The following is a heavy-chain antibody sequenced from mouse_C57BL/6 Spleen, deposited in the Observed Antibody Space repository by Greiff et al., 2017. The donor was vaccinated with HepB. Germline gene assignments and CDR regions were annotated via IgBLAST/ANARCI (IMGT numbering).Heavy chain of an antibody. CDR1: GFTFSDYG. V-gene: IGHV5-17*01. J-gene: IGHJ4*01. CDR3: AIITTVEGDYYAMDY. CDR2: ISSGSSTI. D-gene: IGHD1-1*01. Sequence: DVKLVESGRGLVKPGGSLKLSCAASGFTFSDYGMHWVRQAPEKGLEWVAYISSGSSTIYYADTVKGRFTISRDNAKNTLFLQMTSLRSEDTAMYYCAIITTVEGDYYAMDYWGQGTSVTVSS.